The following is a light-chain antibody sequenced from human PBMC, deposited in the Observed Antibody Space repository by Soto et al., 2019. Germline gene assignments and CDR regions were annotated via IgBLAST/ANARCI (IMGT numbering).Light chain of an antibody. V-gene: IGKV1-5*03. CDR3: QQYDRFPYT. CDR2: KAS. Sequence: DIQMTQSPSTLSASVGDTVTITCRASQSISNWLAWYQQKPGQAPKLLIHKASTLESGGPSRFSGSGSGTEFTLTISSLQPDDFATFYCQQYDRFPYTFGQGTKLEIK. CDR1: QSISNW. J-gene: IGKJ2*01.